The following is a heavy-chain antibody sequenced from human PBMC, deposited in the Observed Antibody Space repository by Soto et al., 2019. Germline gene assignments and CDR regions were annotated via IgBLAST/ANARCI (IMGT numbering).Heavy chain of an antibody. CDR1: GYTFTSYA. CDR2: INAGNGNT. CDR3: ARPFYDYIWGRDAFDI. Sequence: QVQLVQSGAEVKKPGASVKVSCKASGYTFTSYAMHWVRQAPGQRLEWMGWINAGNGNTKYSQKFQGRVTITRDTSASTAYMGLSSLSSEDTAVYYCARPFYDYIWGRDAFDIWGQGTMVTVSS. D-gene: IGHD3-16*01. V-gene: IGHV1-3*01. J-gene: IGHJ3*02.